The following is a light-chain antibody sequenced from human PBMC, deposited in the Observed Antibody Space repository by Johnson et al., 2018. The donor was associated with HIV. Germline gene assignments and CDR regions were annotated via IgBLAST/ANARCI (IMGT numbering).Light chain of an antibody. CDR3: GTWDSSMSAFNV. CDR2: DNN. V-gene: IGLV1-51*01. J-gene: IGLJ1*01. Sequence: QSVLTQPPSVSAAPGQKVTISCSGSSSNIGNNYVSWYQQLPGTAPKLLIYDNNKRPSGIPDRFSGSKSGTSATLGITGLQTGDEAEYYCGTWDSSMSAFNVFGTGTKVTVL. CDR1: SSNIGNNY.